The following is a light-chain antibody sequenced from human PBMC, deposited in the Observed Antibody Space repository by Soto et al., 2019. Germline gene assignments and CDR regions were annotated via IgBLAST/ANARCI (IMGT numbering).Light chain of an antibody. J-gene: IGKJ1*01. CDR3: TQYLTTART. Sequence: DIVMTQSPDSLAVSLGERATINCKSSQSVLYSPNNKNYLAWYQQKPVQPPKVVIRWASTRESGVPDRFSGSGSGTDFTLTISSLQAEDVAVYYCTQYLTTARTLGQGTKVEIK. V-gene: IGKV4-1*01. CDR1: QSVLYSPNNKNY. CDR2: WAS.